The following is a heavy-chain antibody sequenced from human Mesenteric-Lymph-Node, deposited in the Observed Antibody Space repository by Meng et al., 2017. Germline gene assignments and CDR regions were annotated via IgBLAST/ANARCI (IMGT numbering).Heavy chain of an antibody. Sequence: ASVKVSCKTSGYPFTSFNIYWVRRAPGQRLEWMGWINPANGNTKYPQSVQDRVIVTRDISASTAYMELSSLRSEDTAVYYCARDTGFQWGQGTLVTVSS. CDR1: GYPFTSFN. D-gene: IGHD1-1*01. V-gene: IGHV1-3*01. CDR3: ARDTGFQ. CDR2: INPANGNT. J-gene: IGHJ4*02.